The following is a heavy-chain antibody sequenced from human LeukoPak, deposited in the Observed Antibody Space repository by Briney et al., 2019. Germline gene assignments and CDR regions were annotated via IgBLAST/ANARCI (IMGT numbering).Heavy chain of an antibody. V-gene: IGHV4-34*01. CDR2: INHSRST. Sequence: SETLALTCAVYGGPFSGYYWRWIRKPPGKGLEWMGEINHSRSTNYNPSLKSRVTISVDTSKNQFSLKLSSVTAADTAVYYCAREWIAVAGKRTPIKTYYFDYWGQGTLVTVSS. CDR3: AREWIAVAGKRTPIKTYYFDY. J-gene: IGHJ4*02. CDR1: GGPFSGYY. D-gene: IGHD6-19*01.